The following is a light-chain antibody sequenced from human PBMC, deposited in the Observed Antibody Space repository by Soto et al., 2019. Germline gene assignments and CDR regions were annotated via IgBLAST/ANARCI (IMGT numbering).Light chain of an antibody. J-gene: IGKJ4*01. V-gene: IGKV1-13*02. CDR1: QAISSD. CDR3: QQFNSYPLT. CDR2: DAS. Sequence: AIQLTQSPSSLSASEGDLVTITCRASQAISSDLVWYQQTPGKGPKLLIYDASTFESGVPSRFSGRGSRTEFTLTISSLQPEDFVTYVCQQFNSYPLTFGGGTPLEIK.